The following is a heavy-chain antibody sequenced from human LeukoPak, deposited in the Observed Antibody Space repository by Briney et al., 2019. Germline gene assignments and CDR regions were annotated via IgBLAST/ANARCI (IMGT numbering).Heavy chain of an antibody. Sequence: PGGSLRLSCAASGFTFSSYETNWVRQAPGKGLEWVSYISSSGSTIYYADSVKGRFTISRDNAKNSLYLQMNSLRAEDTAIYYCARGHVPGSDRHWDYWGQGALVTVSS. J-gene: IGHJ4*02. CDR2: ISSSGSTI. CDR1: GFTFSSYE. CDR3: ARGHVPGSDRHWDY. V-gene: IGHV3-48*03. D-gene: IGHD3-10*01.